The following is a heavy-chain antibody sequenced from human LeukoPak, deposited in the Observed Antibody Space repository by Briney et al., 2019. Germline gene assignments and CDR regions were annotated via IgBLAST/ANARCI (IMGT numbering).Heavy chain of an antibody. CDR1: GFTFSIYS. Sequence: GGSLRPSCAASGFTFSIYSMNWVRQAPGKGLEWVSYISSSSSTIYYADSVKGRFTISRDNAKNSLYLQMNSLRAEDTAVYYCARGHGDYGFDYWGQGTLVTVSS. CDR3: ARGHGDYGFDY. CDR2: ISSSSSTI. D-gene: IGHD4-17*01. J-gene: IGHJ4*02. V-gene: IGHV3-48*01.